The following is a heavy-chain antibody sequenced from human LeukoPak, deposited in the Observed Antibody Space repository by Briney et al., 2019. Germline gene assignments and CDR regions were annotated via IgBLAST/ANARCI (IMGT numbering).Heavy chain of an antibody. V-gene: IGHV1-8*01. J-gene: IGHJ4*02. CDR2: MNPNSGNT. CDR1: GYAFTSYD. Sequence: ASVKVSCKASGYAFTSYDINWVRQATGQGLEWMGWMNPNSGNTGYAQKFQGRVTMTRNTSISTAYMELSSLRSEDTAVYYCARGIVGATIFDYWGQGTLVTVSS. D-gene: IGHD1-26*01. CDR3: ARGIVGATIFDY.